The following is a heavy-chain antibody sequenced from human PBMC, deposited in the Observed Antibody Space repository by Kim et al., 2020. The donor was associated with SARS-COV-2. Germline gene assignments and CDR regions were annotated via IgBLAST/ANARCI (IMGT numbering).Heavy chain of an antibody. Sequence: ASVKVSCKASGYTFTSYGISWVRQAPGQGLEWMGWISAYNGNTNCAQKRQGRVTMTTDTSTSTAYMELRSLRSDDTAVYYCARGASRDGYNYNWFDPWGQGTLVTVSS. CDR1: GYTFTSYG. CDR3: ARGASRDGYNYNWFDP. J-gene: IGHJ5*02. CDR2: ISAYNGNT. V-gene: IGHV1-18*04. D-gene: IGHD5-12*01.